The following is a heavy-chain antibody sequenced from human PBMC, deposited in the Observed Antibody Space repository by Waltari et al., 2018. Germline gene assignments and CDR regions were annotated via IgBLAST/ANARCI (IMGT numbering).Heavy chain of an antibody. J-gene: IGHJ5*02. CDR2: IIPIVGTA. CDR1: GGTFSSYA. CDR3: ARDRGAGSVRWFDP. D-gene: IGHD3-10*01. Sequence: QVQLVQSGAEVKKPGSSVKVSCKASGGTFSSYAISWVRQAPGQGLEWMGRIIPIVGTANYAQKFQGRVTITADKSTSTAYMELSSLRSEDTAVYYCARDRGAGSVRWFDPWGQGTLVTVSS. V-gene: IGHV1-69*04.